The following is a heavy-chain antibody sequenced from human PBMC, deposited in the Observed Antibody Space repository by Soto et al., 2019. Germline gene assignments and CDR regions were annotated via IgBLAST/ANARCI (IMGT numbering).Heavy chain of an antibody. CDR3: ATSEVDDYGGNFRDGY. CDR2: IIPIFGTA. J-gene: IGHJ4*02. D-gene: IGHD4-17*01. V-gene: IGHV1-69*01. Sequence: QVQLVQSGAEVKKPGSSVKVSCKASGGTFSSYAISWVRQAPGQGLEWLGGIIPIFGTANYAQKFQGRVTITADESTSTAYMELSSVRSEDTAVYYCATSEVDDYGGNFRDGYWGQGTLVTVSS. CDR1: GGTFSSYA.